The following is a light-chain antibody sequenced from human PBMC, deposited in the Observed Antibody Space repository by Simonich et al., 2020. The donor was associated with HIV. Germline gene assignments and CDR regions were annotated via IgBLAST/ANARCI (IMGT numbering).Light chain of an antibody. Sequence: NFMLTQPHSVSESPGKTGTISCTRSSGSIASNSVQWYQQRPGSSPTTVIYEYNQRPSGVPIRFSGSIDSSSNSASLTISGLKTEDEADYYCQSYDISSWVFGGGTKLTVL. V-gene: IGLV6-57*01. CDR3: QSYDISSWV. J-gene: IGLJ3*02. CDR2: EYN. CDR1: SGSIASNS.